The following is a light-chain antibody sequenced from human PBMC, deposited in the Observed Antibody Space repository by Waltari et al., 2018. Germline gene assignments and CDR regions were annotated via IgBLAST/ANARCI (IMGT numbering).Light chain of an antibody. CDR3: QQYYNSRRA. V-gene: IGKV4-1*01. Sequence: DIVLTQSPDSLAVSLGERATINCKSSQSLFYSSNNKHYLAWFQQTVGKPPKVLIYWASTRASGVPDRFSGSGAGTEFTLTISSLQAEDVAVYYCQQYYNSRRAFGQGTKVEIK. CDR2: WAS. CDR1: QSLFYSSNNKHY. J-gene: IGKJ1*01.